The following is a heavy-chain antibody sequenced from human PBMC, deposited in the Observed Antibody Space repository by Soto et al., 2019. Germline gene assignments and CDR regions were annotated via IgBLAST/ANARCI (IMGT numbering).Heavy chain of an antibody. CDR3: ARRYGTTFDF. CDR1: GGSINSYY. Sequence: SETLSLTCTVSGGSINSYYWSWIRQPPGKGLEWIGYIYYSGSTNYSPSLKSRVTISVDTSKNQSSLKLSSVTAADTAVYYCARRYGTTFDFWGQGTLVTVSS. CDR2: IYYSGST. V-gene: IGHV4-59*01. J-gene: IGHJ4*02. D-gene: IGHD1-7*01.